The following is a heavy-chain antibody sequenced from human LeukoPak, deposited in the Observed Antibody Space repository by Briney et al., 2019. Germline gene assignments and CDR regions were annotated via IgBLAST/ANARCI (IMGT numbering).Heavy chain of an antibody. CDR1: GGSISSHY. CDR3: ARGSGQWGFDS. V-gene: IGHV4-59*11. CDR2: IYYSGST. J-gene: IGHJ4*02. Sequence: SETLSLTCTVSGGSISSHYWSWIRQPPGKTLEGIGYIYYSGSTNYNPSLRSRVTISVDSSKNQFSLKLSSVTAADTAVYYCARGSGQWGFDSWGQGTLVTVSS. D-gene: IGHD3-10*01.